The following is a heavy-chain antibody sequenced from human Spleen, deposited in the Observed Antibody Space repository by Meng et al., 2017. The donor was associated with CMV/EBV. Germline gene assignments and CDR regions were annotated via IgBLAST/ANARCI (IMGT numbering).Heavy chain of an antibody. Sequence: SCAASGFTFSRYTMTWVRQAPGKGLEWVADISEGGSSIFYADSVKGRFTISRDNSNNTLNLQMHSLRAEDTALYYCARRVSAYYFDYWGQGTLVTVS. J-gene: IGHJ4*02. V-gene: IGHV3-23*01. CDR1: GFTFSRYT. CDR2: ISEGGSSI. CDR3: ARRVSAYYFDY. D-gene: IGHD3-16*01.